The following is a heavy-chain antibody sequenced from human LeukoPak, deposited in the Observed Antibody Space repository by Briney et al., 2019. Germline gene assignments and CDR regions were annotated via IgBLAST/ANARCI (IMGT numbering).Heavy chain of an antibody. CDR2: ISHSGRT. J-gene: IGHJ4*02. V-gene: IGHV4-34*01. D-gene: IGHD3-10*01. CDR1: GGSFSGYF. Sequence: PSETLSLTCAVYGGSFSGYFWSWIRQPPGKGLEWIGEISHSGRTNHNPTLKSRVTISVDTSKNQFSLRLSSVTAADTAVYFCVRDRELTYWGQGTLVTVSS. CDR3: VRDRELTY.